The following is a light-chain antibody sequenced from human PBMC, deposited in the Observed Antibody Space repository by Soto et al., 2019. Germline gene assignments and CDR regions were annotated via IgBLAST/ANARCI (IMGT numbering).Light chain of an antibody. CDR1: SSDVGSYNL. CDR2: EGS. CDR3: CSSAGSITSVV. V-gene: IGLV2-23*01. Sequence: QSALTQPASVSGSPGQSITISCTGTSSDVGSYNLVSWYQQHPGKAPKLMIYEGSKRPSGVSNRFSGSNSGNTASLTISGLQAEDEADYYCCSSAGSITSVVFGGGTKLTVL. J-gene: IGLJ2*01.